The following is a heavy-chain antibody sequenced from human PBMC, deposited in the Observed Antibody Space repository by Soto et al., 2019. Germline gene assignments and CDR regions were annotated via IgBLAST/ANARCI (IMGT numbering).Heavy chain of an antibody. CDR3: ARTIDIVVVPAATDWFDP. D-gene: IGHD2-2*01. J-gene: IGHJ5*02. CDR1: GYTFTSYG. V-gene: IGHV1-18*01. CDR2: ISAYNGNT. Sequence: QVQLVQSGAEVKKPGASVKVSCKASGYTFTSYGISWVRQAPGQGLEWLGWISAYNGNTNYAQKLQGRVTMTTDTSTSTGYMERRSLRSADTAVYYCARTIDIVVVPAATDWFDPWGQGTLVTVSS.